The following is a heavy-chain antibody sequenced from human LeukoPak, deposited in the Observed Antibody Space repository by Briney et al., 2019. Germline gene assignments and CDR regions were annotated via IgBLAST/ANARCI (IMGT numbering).Heavy chain of an antibody. V-gene: IGHV3-72*01. CDR3: HRVFYCVWGSFDY. D-gene: IGHD3-16*01. CDR2: TRNKANSYTT. Sequence: GGSLRLSCAASGFTFSDHYMDWVRQAPGKGLEWVGRTRNKANSYTTEYAASVKGRFTISRDDSKNSLYLQMNSLKTEDTAVYYCHRVFYCVWGSFDYWAQGTLVTVSS. J-gene: IGHJ4*02. CDR1: GFTFSDHY.